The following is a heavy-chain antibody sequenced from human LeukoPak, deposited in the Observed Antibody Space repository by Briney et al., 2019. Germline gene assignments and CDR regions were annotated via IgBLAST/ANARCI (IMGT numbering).Heavy chain of an antibody. CDR3: ARVGGYPNYYYYYMDV. D-gene: IGHD3-22*01. CDR1: GYTFTSYY. Sequence: ASVKVSCKASGYTFTSYYMHWVRQAPGQGLEWMGWINPNSGGTNYAQKFQGRVTMTRDTSISTAYMELSRLRSDDTAVYYCARVGGYPNYYYYYMDVWGKGTTVTISS. J-gene: IGHJ6*03. CDR2: INPNSGGT. V-gene: IGHV1-2*02.